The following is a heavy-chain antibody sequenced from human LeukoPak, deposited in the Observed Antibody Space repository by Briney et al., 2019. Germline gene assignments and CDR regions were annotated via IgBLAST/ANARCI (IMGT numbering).Heavy chain of an antibody. D-gene: IGHD6-19*01. CDR3: ARPTLTGYSSGFGY. V-gene: IGHV5-51*01. CDR2: IYPGDSDT. Sequence: GESLKIPCKASGYSFTSYWIVWVRQMPGKGLEWMGIIYPGDSDTRYSPSFQGQVTISADKSISTAFLQWSGLKASDTAIYFCARPTLTGYSSGFGYWGQGTLVTVSS. CDR1: GYSFTSYW. J-gene: IGHJ4*02.